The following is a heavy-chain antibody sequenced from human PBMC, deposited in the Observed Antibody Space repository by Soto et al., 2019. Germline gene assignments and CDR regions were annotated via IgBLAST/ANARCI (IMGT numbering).Heavy chain of an antibody. Sequence: EVQLVESGGGLVQPGGSLRVSCAASGFTFSRHRIHWVRQAPGKGLEWVSRIDTAGGGTSYADSVKGRFTISTDNAENTVYLQRNGLRVEDTAVYYCATVVDVWGQGTLVTVSS. D-gene: IGHD2-15*01. CDR1: GFTFSRHR. CDR2: IDTAGGGT. V-gene: IGHV3-74*01. J-gene: IGHJ4*02. CDR3: ATVVDV.